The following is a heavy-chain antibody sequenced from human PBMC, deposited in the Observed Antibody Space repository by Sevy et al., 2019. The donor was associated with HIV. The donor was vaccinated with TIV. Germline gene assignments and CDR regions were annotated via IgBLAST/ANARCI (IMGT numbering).Heavy chain of an antibody. Sequence: GGSLRLSCAASGFTFNSYAMSWVRQAPGKGLEWVSSITGSGGTTYFADSVQGRFTISRDNSKNTRYLQMNSLRAEDTALYYCAKDGVYGGNSEHFQHWGQGTLVTVSS. D-gene: IGHD4-17*01. V-gene: IGHV3-23*01. CDR2: ITGSGGTT. J-gene: IGHJ1*01. CDR1: GFTFNSYA. CDR3: AKDGVYGGNSEHFQH.